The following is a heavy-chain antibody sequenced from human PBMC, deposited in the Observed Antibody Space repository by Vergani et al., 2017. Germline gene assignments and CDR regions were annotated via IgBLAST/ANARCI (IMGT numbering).Heavy chain of an antibody. CDR1: GFTFSSYG. J-gene: IGHJ4*02. D-gene: IGHD6-6*01. Sequence: QVQLVESGGGVVQPGRSLRLSCAASGFTFSSYGMHWVRQAPGKGLEWVAVIWYDGSNKYYADSVKGRFTISRDNSKNTLYLQMNSLRAEDTAVYYCAKGSSSTNRGAFDYWGQGTLVTVSS. CDR3: AKGSSSTNRGAFDY. CDR2: IWYDGSNK. V-gene: IGHV3-33*06.